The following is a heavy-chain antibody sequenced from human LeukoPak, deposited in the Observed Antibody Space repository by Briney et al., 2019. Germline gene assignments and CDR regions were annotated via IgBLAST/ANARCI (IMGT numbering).Heavy chain of an antibody. V-gene: IGHV4-31*03. J-gene: IGHJ4*02. CDR3: ARSPEYYFDY. CDR2: IYYSGST. D-gene: IGHD1-14*01. CDR1: GGSISSGGYY. Sequence: PSETLSLTCTVSGGSISSGGYYWSWIRQHPGKGLEWIGYIYYSGSTYYNPSLKSRVTISVDTSENQFSLKLTSVTAADTAVYYCARSPEYYFDYWGQGTLVTVSS.